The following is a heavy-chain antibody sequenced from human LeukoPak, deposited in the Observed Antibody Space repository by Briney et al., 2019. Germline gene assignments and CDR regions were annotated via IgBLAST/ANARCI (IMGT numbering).Heavy chain of an antibody. J-gene: IGHJ4*01. CDR2: ISGSGGST. Sequence: GGSLRLSCAASGFTFSSYAMSWVRQAPGKGLEWVSAISGSGGSTYYADSVKGRFTISRVNSKNTLYLQMNSLRAEDTAVYYCAKLPRYGGSGGNFDYWGQEPWSPSPQ. CDR3: AKLPRYGGSGGNFDY. CDR1: GFTFSSYA. V-gene: IGHV3-23*01. D-gene: IGHD1-26*01.